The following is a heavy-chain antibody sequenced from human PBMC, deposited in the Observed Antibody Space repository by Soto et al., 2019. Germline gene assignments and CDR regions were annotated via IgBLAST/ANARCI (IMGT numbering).Heavy chain of an antibody. CDR2: IIPIFGTA. CDR1: ENTFSTYS. V-gene: IGHV1-69*13. CDR3: ARESRYCSGGSCYFLPGIDY. J-gene: IGHJ4*02. D-gene: IGHD2-15*01. Sequence: GASVKVSCKASENTFSTYSLHWVRQAPGQGLEWMGGIIPIFGTANYAQKFQGRVTITADESTSTAYMELSSLRSEDTAVYYCARESRYCSGGSCYFLPGIDYWGQGTLVTVSS.